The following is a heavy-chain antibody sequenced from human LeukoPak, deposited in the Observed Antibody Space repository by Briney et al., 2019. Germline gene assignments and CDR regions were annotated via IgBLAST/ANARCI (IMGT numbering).Heavy chain of an antibody. Sequence: SETLSLTCTVSGGSISSSSYYWGWIRQPPGKGLEWIGSIYYSGSTYYNPSLKSRVTISVDTSKNQFSLKLSSVTAADTAVYYCARHGLPTTVGSGHSKSAFDIWGQGTMVTVSS. CDR3: ARHGLPTTVGSGHSKSAFDI. V-gene: IGHV4-39*01. CDR2: IYYSGST. CDR1: GGSISSSSYY. D-gene: IGHD2-15*01. J-gene: IGHJ3*02.